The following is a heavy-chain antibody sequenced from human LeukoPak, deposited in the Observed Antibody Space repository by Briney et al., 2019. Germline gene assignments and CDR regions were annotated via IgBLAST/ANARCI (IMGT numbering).Heavy chain of an antibody. J-gene: IGHJ4*02. CDR2: IIPIFGTA. D-gene: IGHD6-19*01. CDR3: AREGQWLPTGY. Sequence: GASVKVSCKASGGTFSSYAISWVRQAPGQGLEWMGGIIPIFGTANYAQKFQGRVTITADESTSTAYMELNSLRAEDTAVYYCAREGQWLPTGYWGQGTLVTVSS. CDR1: GGTFSSYA. V-gene: IGHV1-69*13.